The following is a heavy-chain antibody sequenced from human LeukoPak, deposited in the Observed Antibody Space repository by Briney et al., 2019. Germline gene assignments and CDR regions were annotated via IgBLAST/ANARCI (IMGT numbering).Heavy chain of an antibody. CDR2: IYSGGAT. V-gene: IGHV3-66*01. D-gene: IGHD3-16*01. CDR3: ARERSYDYIWGSYYDV. J-gene: IGHJ4*02. Sequence: GGSLRLSCAASGFTVSTNYMTWVRQAPGKGLEWVSVIYSGGATNYADSVKGRFTISRDNSKNTLYLQMNSLRVEDTAVYYCARERSYDYIWGSYYDVWGQGTLVTVSS. CDR1: GFTVSTNY.